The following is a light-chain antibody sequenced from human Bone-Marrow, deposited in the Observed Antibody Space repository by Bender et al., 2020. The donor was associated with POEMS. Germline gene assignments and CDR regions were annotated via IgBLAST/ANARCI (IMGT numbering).Light chain of an antibody. J-gene: IGLJ3*02. Sequence: QSALTQPASVSGSPGQSITISCTGTSSDVGSYNLVSWYQQHPGKAPKLIIYEDDKRPSGISDRFSGSKSGNTASLTISGLQSEDEADYYCSSYTGSSTQVFGGGTKVTVL. CDR1: SSDVGSYNL. CDR2: EDD. CDR3: SSYTGSSTQV. V-gene: IGLV2-14*02.